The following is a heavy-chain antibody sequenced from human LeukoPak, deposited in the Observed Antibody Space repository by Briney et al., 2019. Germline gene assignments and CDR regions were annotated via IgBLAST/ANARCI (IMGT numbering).Heavy chain of an antibody. CDR2: ILYSDIT. V-gene: IGHV4-61*01. D-gene: IGHD5-18*01. J-gene: IGHJ5*02. CDR3: AAMAVNWFDP. Sequence: PSETLSLTCTVSGGSVGSGSYYWSWIRQSPGKRLEWIGYILYSDITNYNPSLKSRVTMSVDTSKNQFSLRLTSVTAADTAVYYCAAMAVNWFDPWGQGTLVIVSS. CDR1: GGSVGSGSYY.